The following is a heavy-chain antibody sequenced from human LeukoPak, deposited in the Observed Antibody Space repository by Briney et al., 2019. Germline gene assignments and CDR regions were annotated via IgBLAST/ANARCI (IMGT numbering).Heavy chain of an antibody. D-gene: IGHD2-8*02. V-gene: IGHV1-46*01. CDR3: VREESGGYFDY. J-gene: IGHJ4*02. CDR2: IHPSDGTT. CDR1: GYTFTTYY. Sequence: ASVKVSCKASGYTFTTYYIHWVRQAPGQGLEWMGIIHPSDGTTIYAQNFQGRVTMTRDTSTSTVYMELSSLRSDDTAIYYCVREESGGYFDYWGQGTLVTVSS.